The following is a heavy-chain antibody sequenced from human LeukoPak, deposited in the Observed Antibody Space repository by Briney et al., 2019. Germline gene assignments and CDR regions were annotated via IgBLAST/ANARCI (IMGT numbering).Heavy chain of an antibody. CDR3: AKDRPMKDYYDSSGLYYFDY. CDR1: GFTFSSYS. CDR2: ISSSSSYI. J-gene: IGHJ4*02. V-gene: IGHV3-21*04. D-gene: IGHD3-22*01. Sequence: GGSLRLSCAASGFTFSSYSMTWVRQAPGKGLEWVSSISSSSSYIYYADSVKGRFTISRDNSKNTLYLQMNSLRAEDTAVYYCAKDRPMKDYYDSSGLYYFDYWGQGTLVTVSS.